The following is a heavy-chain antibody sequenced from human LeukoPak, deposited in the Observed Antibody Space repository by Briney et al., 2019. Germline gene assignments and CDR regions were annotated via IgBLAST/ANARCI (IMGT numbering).Heavy chain of an antibody. CDR2: ISYDGSVK. CDR1: GFAFSTYA. CDR3: ARAGYCTNGVCYGMDV. V-gene: IGHV3-30-3*01. Sequence: GGSLRLSCAASGFAFSTYAMHWVRQAPGKGLEWVAVISYDGSVKYYADSVKGRFTISRDNSKNTLYLQMNSLRAEDTAVYYCARAGYCTNGVCYGMDVWGQGTTVTVSS. J-gene: IGHJ6*02. D-gene: IGHD2-8*01.